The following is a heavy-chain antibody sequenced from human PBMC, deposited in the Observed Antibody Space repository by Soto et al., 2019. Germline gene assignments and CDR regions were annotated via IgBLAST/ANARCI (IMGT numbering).Heavy chain of an antibody. V-gene: IGHV3-21*01. CDR2: ISSSSSYI. Sequence: EVQLVESGGGLVKPGGSLKLSCAASGFTFSSDSMNWVRQAPGKGLEWVSYISSSSSYIYQADSVKGRFTISRDNAKNSLYLQMNSLRAEETAVYYCARGREWELLDYGGQGTLVTVSS. J-gene: IGHJ4*02. CDR3: ARGREWELLDY. D-gene: IGHD1-26*01. CDR1: GFTFSSDS.